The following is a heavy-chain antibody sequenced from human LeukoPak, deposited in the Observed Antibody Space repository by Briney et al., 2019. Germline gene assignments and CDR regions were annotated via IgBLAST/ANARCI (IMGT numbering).Heavy chain of an antibody. Sequence: SETLSLTCTVSGDSISGYYWSWIRQPPGKGLEWVGFIYTSETTSYSPSLKSRVTISVDTSKSQFSLKLNSVTGADTAVYYCARSRLTYCTGGSCYSGSYFDYWGQGTLVTVSP. D-gene: IGHD2-15*01. CDR1: GDSISGYY. J-gene: IGHJ4*02. CDR3: ARSRLTYCTGGSCYSGSYFDY. V-gene: IGHV4-4*09. CDR2: IYTSETT.